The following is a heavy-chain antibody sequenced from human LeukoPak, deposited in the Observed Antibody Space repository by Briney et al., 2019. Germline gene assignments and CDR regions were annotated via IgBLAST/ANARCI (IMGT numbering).Heavy chain of an antibody. Sequence: ASVKVSRKASGYTFTSYDINWVRQATGQGLEWMGWMNPNSGNTGYAQKFQGRVTITRNTSISTAYMELSSLRSEDTAVYYCARGTLRRVTIFGVVPYYYYMDVWGKGTTVTVSS. J-gene: IGHJ6*03. CDR1: GYTFTSYD. CDR3: ARGTLRRVTIFGVVPYYYYMDV. CDR2: MNPNSGNT. D-gene: IGHD3-3*01. V-gene: IGHV1-8*03.